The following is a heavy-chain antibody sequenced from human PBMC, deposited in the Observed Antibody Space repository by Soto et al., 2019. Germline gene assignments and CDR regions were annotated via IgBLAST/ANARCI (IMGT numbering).Heavy chain of an antibody. CDR3: ARDLPYYDFWSGYYPSYYYYGMDV. CDR2: IKQDGSEK. V-gene: IGHV3-7*01. CDR1: GFTFSSYW. J-gene: IGHJ6*02. D-gene: IGHD3-3*01. Sequence: PGGSLRLSCAASGFTFSSYWMSWVRQAPGKGLEWVANIKQDGSEKYYVDSVKGRFTISRDNAKNSLYLQMNSLRAEDTAVYYCARDLPYYDFWSGYYPSYYYYGMDVWGQGTTVTVSS.